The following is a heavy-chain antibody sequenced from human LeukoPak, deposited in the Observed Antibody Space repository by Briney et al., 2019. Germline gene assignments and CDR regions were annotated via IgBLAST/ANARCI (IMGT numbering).Heavy chain of an antibody. Sequence: GGSLRLSCAASGFTFSSYSMNWVRQAPGKGLEWVSSISSSSSYMYYADSVKGRFTISRDNAKNSLYLQMNSLRAEDTAVYYCARDYSYAYYYYYYYMDVWGKGTTVTVSS. CDR2: ISSSSSYM. V-gene: IGHV3-21*01. CDR3: ARDYSYAYYYYYYYMDV. J-gene: IGHJ6*03. D-gene: IGHD5-18*01. CDR1: GFTFSSYS.